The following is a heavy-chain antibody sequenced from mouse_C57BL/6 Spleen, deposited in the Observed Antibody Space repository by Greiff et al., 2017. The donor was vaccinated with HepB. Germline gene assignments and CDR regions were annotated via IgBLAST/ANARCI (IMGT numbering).Heavy chain of an antibody. CDR3: ARGAYYYGSSYVGAMDY. J-gene: IGHJ4*01. V-gene: IGHV1-9*01. CDR2: ILPGSGST. D-gene: IGHD1-1*01. CDR1: GYTFTGYW. Sequence: QVQLKESGAELMKPGASVKLSCKATGYTFTGYWIEWVKQRPGHGLEWIGEILPGSGSTNYNEKFKGKATFTADTSSNTAYMQLSSLTTEDSAIYYCARGAYYYGSSYVGAMDYWGQGTSVTVSS.